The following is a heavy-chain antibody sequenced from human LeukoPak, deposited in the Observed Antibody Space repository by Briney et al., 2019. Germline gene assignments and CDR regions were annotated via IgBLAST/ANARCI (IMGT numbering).Heavy chain of an antibody. CDR3: ARGVAGVYFYYYMDV. CDR2: INPNSGGT. V-gene: IGHV1-2*02. D-gene: IGHD1-14*01. CDR1: GYTYTGYY. J-gene: IGHJ6*03. Sequence: ASVKVSCKASGYTYTGYYMHWVRQAPGQGLEWMGWINPNSGGTNYAQKFQGRVTMTRDTSISTAYMELSRLRSDDTAVYYCARGVAGVYFYYYMDVWGKGTTVTVSS.